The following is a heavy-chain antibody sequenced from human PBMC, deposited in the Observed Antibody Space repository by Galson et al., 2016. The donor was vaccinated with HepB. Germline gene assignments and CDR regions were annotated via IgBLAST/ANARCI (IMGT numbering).Heavy chain of an antibody. CDR2: VSGTGTGT. CDR3: AKDGILPGYYPYAFDV. D-gene: IGHD3-9*01. J-gene: IGHJ3*01. V-gene: IGHV3-23*01. CDR1: GFTFSRFA. Sequence: SLRLSCAASGFTFSRFAMSWVRQVPGMGLEWVATVSGTGTGTYYADSVKGRFSISRDNSNNTLYLDMNRLRADDSAAYFCAKDGILPGYYPYAFDVWGQETRVLVSP.